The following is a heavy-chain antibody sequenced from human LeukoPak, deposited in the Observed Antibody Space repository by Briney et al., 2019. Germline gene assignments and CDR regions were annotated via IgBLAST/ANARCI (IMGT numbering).Heavy chain of an antibody. Sequence: SETLSLTCAVYGGSFSGYYWSWIRQPPGKGLEWIGEINHSGSTNYNPSLKSRVTMSVDTSKNQFSLKLSSVTAADTAVYYCARDLGRWLQNDAFDIWGQGTMVTVSS. CDR3: ARDLGRWLQNDAFDI. CDR2: INHSGST. V-gene: IGHV4-34*01. J-gene: IGHJ3*02. CDR1: GGSFSGYY. D-gene: IGHD5-24*01.